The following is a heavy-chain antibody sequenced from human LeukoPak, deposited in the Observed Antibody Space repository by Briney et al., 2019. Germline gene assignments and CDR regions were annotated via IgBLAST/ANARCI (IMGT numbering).Heavy chain of an antibody. V-gene: IGHV3-74*01. D-gene: IGHD6-13*01. Sequence: GESLRLSCAASGFTFSSYWMHWVRQVPGKGLVWVSRINSDGSSTSYADSVKGRFTISRDNAKNTLYLQMNSLRAEDTAVYYCARGWYGYYYGMDVWGQGTTVTVSS. J-gene: IGHJ6*02. CDR3: ARGWYGYYYGMDV. CDR1: GFTFSSYW. CDR2: INSDGSST.